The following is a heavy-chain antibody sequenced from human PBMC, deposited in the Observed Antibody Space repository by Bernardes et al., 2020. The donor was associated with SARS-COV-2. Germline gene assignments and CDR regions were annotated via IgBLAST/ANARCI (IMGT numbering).Heavy chain of an antibody. CDR1: GYTFISYV. Sequence: ASVNVSCKASGYTFISYVIIWVRQAPGQGLEWMGWISAYNGNTNYAQKLQGRVTMTTNTSTSTAYMELRSLRSDDPAVYYFARFEGDCSSTSCYYWSLSWFDPWGQGTLVTVSS. D-gene: IGHD2-2*01. J-gene: IGHJ5*02. CDR3: ARFEGDCSSTSCYYWSLSWFDP. CDR2: ISAYNGNT. V-gene: IGHV1-18*04.